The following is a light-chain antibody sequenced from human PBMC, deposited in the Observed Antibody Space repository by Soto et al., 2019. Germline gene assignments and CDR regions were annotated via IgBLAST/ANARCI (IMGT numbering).Light chain of an antibody. CDR2: KAS. CDR1: QSISSR. J-gene: IGKJ1*01. V-gene: IGKV1-5*03. Sequence: DIQMTQSPSTLSASVGDRVTITCRASQSISSRLAWYRQKPGQAPKLLIYKASTLASGVPSSFSGSGSGTECTLTISSLQSDDFATYYGQQYNSYSRTFGQGTKVEIK. CDR3: QQYNSYSRT.